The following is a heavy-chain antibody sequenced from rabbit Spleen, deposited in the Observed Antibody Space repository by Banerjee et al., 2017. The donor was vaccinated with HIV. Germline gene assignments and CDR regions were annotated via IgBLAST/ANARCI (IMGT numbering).Heavy chain of an antibody. CDR2: IYTGSGST. CDR3: ARDSGSSFSSYGMDL. D-gene: IGHD8-1*01. V-gene: IGHV1S45*01. Sequence: QEQLVESGGGLVQPEGSLTLTCKASGFSFSDRDVMCWVRQAPGKGLQWIACIYTGSGSTYYASWAKGRFTISKTSSTTVTLQMTSLTVADTATYFCARDSGSSFSSYGMDLWGPGTLVTVS. J-gene: IGHJ6*01. CDR1: GFSFSDRDV.